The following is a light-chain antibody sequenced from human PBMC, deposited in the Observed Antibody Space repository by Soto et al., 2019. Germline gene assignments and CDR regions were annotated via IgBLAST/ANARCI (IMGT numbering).Light chain of an antibody. CDR1: RSNIATNT. V-gene: IGLV1-44*01. J-gene: IGLJ2*01. CDR3: ATWDDSLNGVV. Sequence: QSVVTQPPSASGTPGQRVTISCSGSRSNIATNTVNWYRQLPGTAPKLLIYSNYQRPSGVPDRFSGSKSGTSASLAISGLQSEDEADYYCATWDDSLNGVVVGGGTKVTVL. CDR2: SNY.